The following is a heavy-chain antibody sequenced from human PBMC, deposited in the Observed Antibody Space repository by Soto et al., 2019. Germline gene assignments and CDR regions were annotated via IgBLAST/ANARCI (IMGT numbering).Heavy chain of an antibody. CDR3: ARLTTVTPNAYYYGMDV. J-gene: IGHJ6*02. D-gene: IGHD4-17*01. Sequence: PGGSLRLSCAASGFTFSDHYMDWVRQAPGKGLEWVGRTRNKANSYTTEYAASVKGRFTISRDDSKNSLYLQMNSLKTEDTAVYYCARLTTVTPNAYYYGMDVWGQGTTVTVSS. V-gene: IGHV3-72*01. CDR2: TRNKANSYTT. CDR1: GFTFSDHY.